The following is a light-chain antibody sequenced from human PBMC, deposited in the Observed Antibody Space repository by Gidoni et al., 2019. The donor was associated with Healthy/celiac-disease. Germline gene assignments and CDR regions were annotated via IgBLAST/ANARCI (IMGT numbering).Light chain of an antibody. CDR3: QQLNSYPRT. Sequence: IQFTQSPSFLSASVGDRVTITCRASQGISSYLAWYQQKPGKAPKLLIYAASTLQSGVPSRFSGSGSGTEFTLTISSLQPEDFATYYCQQLNSYPRTFGGGTKVEIK. V-gene: IGKV1-9*01. CDR2: AAS. J-gene: IGKJ4*01. CDR1: QGISSY.